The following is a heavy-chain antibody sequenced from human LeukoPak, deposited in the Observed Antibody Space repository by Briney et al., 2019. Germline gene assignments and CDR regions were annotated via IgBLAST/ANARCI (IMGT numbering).Heavy chain of an antibody. V-gene: IGHV1-2*06. CDR3: ARGQRITIFGVVYFDY. CDR1: GYAFTGYY. J-gene: IGHJ4*02. Sequence: GASVKVSCKTSGYAFTGYYIHWVRQAPGQGLEWRGRINPNNGGTNHAQKYQGRVTMTRDTSISTAYMELSRLRSDDTAMYYCARGQRITIFGVVYFDYWGQGTLVTVSS. CDR2: INPNNGGT. D-gene: IGHD3-3*01.